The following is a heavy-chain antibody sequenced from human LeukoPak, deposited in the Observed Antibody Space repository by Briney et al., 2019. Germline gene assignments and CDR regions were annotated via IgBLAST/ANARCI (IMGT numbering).Heavy chain of an antibody. V-gene: IGHV1-2*04. Sequence: ASVKVSCKASGYTFTGYYMHWVRQAPGQGLEWMGWINPNSGGTNYAQEFQGWVTMTRDTSISTAYMELSRLRSDDTAVYYCARDRDSSGYNFDYWGQGTLVTVSS. CDR1: GYTFTGYY. CDR3: ARDRDSSGYNFDY. J-gene: IGHJ4*02. CDR2: INPNSGGT. D-gene: IGHD6-19*01.